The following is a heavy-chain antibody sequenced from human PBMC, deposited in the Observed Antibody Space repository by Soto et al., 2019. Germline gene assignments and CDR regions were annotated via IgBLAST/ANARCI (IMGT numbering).Heavy chain of an antibody. Sequence: GGSLRLSCAASGFTFSSYWMSWVRQAPGKGLEWVANIIQDGSEKHYVDSVKGRFTISRDNAKNSLYLQMNSLRADDTAVYYCAREELGELDVLDYWGQGTMVTVSS. CDR3: AREELGELDVLDY. V-gene: IGHV3-7*01. J-gene: IGHJ4*02. CDR1: GFTFSSYW. CDR2: IIQDGSEK. D-gene: IGHD3-10*01.